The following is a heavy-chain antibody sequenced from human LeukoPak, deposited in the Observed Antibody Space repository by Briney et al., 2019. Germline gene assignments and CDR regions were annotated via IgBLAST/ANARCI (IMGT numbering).Heavy chain of an antibody. CDR1: GFTFDDYG. CDR2: INWNGGST. V-gene: IGHV3-20*01. Sequence: TGGSLRLSCAASGFTFDDYGMSWVRQAPGKGLEWVSGINWNGGSTGYADSVKGRFTISRDNAKNSLYLQMNSLRAEDTALYHCARDLDYGDYVWFDPWGQGTLVTVSS. CDR3: ARDLDYGDYVWFDP. D-gene: IGHD4-17*01. J-gene: IGHJ5*02.